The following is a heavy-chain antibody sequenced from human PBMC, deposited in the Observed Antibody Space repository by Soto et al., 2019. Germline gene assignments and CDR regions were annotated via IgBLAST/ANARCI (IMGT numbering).Heavy chain of an antibody. J-gene: IGHJ4*02. CDR3: ARDGGYSYGYGGRYYFDY. Sequence: GGSLRLSCAASGFTFSSYGMHWVRQAPGKGLEWVAVIWYDGSNKYYADSVKGRFTISRDNSKNTLYLQMNSLRAEDTAVYYCARDGGYSYGYGGRYYFDYWGQGTLVTVSS. CDR2: IWYDGSNK. V-gene: IGHV3-33*01. CDR1: GFTFSSYG. D-gene: IGHD5-18*01.